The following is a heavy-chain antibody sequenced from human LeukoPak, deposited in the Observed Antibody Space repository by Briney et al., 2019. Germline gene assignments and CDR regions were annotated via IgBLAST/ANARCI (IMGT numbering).Heavy chain of an antibody. CDR2: INSDGSTT. D-gene: IGHD2-15*01. CDR3: TRRVSATRWFDP. J-gene: IGHJ5*02. CDR1: GFTFSSYW. V-gene: IGHV3-74*01. Sequence: GGSLRLSCAASGFTFSSYWMHWVRQAPGKGLVWVSRINSDGSTTNYADSVRGRFTISRDNAENTLYLQMNSLRVEDTAVYYCTRRVSATRWFDPWGQGTLVTVSS.